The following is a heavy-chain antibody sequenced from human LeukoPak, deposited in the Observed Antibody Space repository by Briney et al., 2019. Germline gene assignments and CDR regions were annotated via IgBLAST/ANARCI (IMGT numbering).Heavy chain of an antibody. CDR1: GFTFSSFA. D-gene: IGHD3-10*01. V-gene: IGHV3-23*01. Sequence: GGSLRLSCAASGFTFSSFAMSWVRLAPGKGLEWVSSISNSGGGTYYAESVKGRFTISRDNSKNTLYLQMNSLRAEDTAVYYCARDRSYGSGNYYPDYWGQGTLVTVSS. J-gene: IGHJ4*02. CDR2: ISNSGGGT. CDR3: ARDRSYGSGNYYPDY.